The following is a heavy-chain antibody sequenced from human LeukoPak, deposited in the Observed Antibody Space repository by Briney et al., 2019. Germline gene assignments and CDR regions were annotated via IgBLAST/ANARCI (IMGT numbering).Heavy chain of an antibody. CDR3: ARVGYYYGVAFDI. CDR1: GFTFSSYW. Sequence: HPGGSLRLSCAASGFTFSSYWMHWVRQAPGKGLVWVPRINSDGSSTSYADSVKGRFTISRDNAKNTLYLQMNSLRAEDTAVYYCARVGYYYGVAFDIWGQGTMVTVSS. J-gene: IGHJ3*02. CDR2: INSDGSST. V-gene: IGHV3-74*01. D-gene: IGHD3-22*01.